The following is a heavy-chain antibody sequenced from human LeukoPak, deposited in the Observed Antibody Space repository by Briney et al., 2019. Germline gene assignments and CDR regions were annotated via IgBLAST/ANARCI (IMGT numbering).Heavy chain of an antibody. V-gene: IGHV3-30*18. CDR1: GFTFSSYG. CDR3: AKDGVLVYFDY. D-gene: IGHD2/OR15-2a*01. Sequence: GRSLRLSCAASGFTFSSYGMHWVRQAPGKGLEWVAVISYDGSSKYYADSVKGRFTISRDNSKNTLYLQMNSLSAEDTAVYYCAKDGVLVYFDYWGQGTLVTVSS. CDR2: ISYDGSSK. J-gene: IGHJ4*02.